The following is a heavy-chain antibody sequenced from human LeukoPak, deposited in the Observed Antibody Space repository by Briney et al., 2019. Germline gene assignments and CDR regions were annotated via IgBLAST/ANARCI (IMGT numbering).Heavy chain of an antibody. J-gene: IGHJ4*02. V-gene: IGHV3-23*01. CDR2: LSDSGGSR. CDR1: GFTFSGYA. D-gene: IGHD3-16*02. Sequence: PGGSLRLSCAASGFTFSGYAMNWVRQAPGKGLEWVSTLSDSGGSRYCADSVKGRFTISRDSSKNTLYLQMNSLRVEDTAVYYCAKRLRFGGLIAYFDYWGQGTLVTVSS. CDR3: AKRLRFGGLIAYFDY.